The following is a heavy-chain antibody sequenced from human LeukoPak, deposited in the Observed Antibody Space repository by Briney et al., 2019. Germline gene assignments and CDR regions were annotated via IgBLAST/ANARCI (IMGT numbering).Heavy chain of an antibody. CDR1: GASINDYY. D-gene: IGHD3-16*01. V-gene: IGHV4-59*01. CDR2: IYYSGGT. J-gene: IGHJ4*02. Sequence: SETLSLTCTVSGASINDYYWSWIRQPPGKGLEWIGYIYYSGGTNYNPSLKSRVTMSVDTSKNQFSLKLSSVTAADTAVYYCARSSDYEIYFDYWGQGTLVAVSS. CDR3: ARSSDYEIYFDY.